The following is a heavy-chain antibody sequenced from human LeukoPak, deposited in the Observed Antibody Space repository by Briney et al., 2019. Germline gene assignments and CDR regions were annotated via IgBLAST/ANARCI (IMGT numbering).Heavy chain of an antibody. CDR1: GFTFSSYS. V-gene: IGHV3-21*01. CDR2: ISSSSSYI. CDR3: AGRHSSGWYSFDY. Sequence: PGGSLRLSCAASGFTFSSYSMNWVRQAPGKGLEWVSSISSSSSYIYYADSVKGRFTISRDNAKNSLYLQMNSLRAEDTAVYYCAGRHSSGWYSFDYWGQGTLVTVSS. D-gene: IGHD6-19*01. J-gene: IGHJ4*02.